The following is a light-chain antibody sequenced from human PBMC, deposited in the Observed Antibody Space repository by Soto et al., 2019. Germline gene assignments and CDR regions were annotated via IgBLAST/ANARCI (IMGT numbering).Light chain of an antibody. V-gene: IGLV2-11*01. J-gene: IGLJ2*01. CDR1: NSDVGGYNY. Sequence: QSALTQPRSVSGSPGQSVTISCTGTNSDVGGYNYVPWYQQHPGKAPKLMIYDVSKRPSGVPDRFSGSKSGNTASLTISGLQAEDEADYYCCSYAGSYTVVFGGGTKLTVL. CDR3: CSYAGSYTVV. CDR2: DVS.